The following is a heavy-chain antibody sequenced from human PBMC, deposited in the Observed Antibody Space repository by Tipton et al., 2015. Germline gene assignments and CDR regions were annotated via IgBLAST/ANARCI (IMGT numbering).Heavy chain of an antibody. D-gene: IGHD4-23*01. V-gene: IGHV3-11*05. CDR2: ISGRGTYT. CDR1: GFTFSDFY. CDR3: AKDVPTYGGPGYFDY. Sequence: SLRLSCAASGFTFSDFYMSWIRQAPGKGLEWISLISGRGTYTNYAASVKGRFTISRDNAKNSLYLQMNSLRAEDTAVYYCAKDVPTYGGPGYFDYWGQGTLVTVSS. J-gene: IGHJ4*02.